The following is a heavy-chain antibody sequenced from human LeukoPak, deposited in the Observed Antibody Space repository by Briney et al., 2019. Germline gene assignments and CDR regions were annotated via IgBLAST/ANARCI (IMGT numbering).Heavy chain of an antibody. CDR1: GFTFSSYA. J-gene: IGHJ4*02. V-gene: IGHV3-23*01. CDR2: ISGSGDST. Sequence: PGGSLRLSCAASGFTFSSYAMSWVRQAPGKGLEWVSAISGSGDSTYYADSVKGRFTISRDNSKNTLYLQMNSLRADDTAVYYCAKESDENRYCSSTNCYPFDYWGQGTLVTVSS. CDR3: AKESDENRYCSSTNCYPFDY. D-gene: IGHD2-2*01.